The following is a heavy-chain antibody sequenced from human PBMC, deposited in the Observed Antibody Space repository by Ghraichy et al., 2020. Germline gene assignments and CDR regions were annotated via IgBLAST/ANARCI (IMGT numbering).Heavy chain of an antibody. CDR2: IYYSGST. CDR3: ARDIPGILKGGMDV. CDR1: GGSISSYY. J-gene: IGHJ6*02. Sequence: ETLSLTCTVSGGSISSYYWSWIRQPPGKGLEWLGFIYYSGSTNYNPSLKSRVTISVDTSTNQFSLKLSSVTAADTAVYYCARDIPGILKGGMDVWGQGTTVTVSS. D-gene: IGHD2-15*01. V-gene: IGHV4-59*01.